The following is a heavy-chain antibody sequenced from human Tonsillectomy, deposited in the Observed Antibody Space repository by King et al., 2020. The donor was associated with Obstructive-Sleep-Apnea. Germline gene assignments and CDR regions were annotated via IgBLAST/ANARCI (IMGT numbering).Heavy chain of an antibody. CDR2: LSGSGGST. CDR3: AKDHSPYCGGDCGIDY. CDR1: GFTFSSYA. Sequence: LVGSGGGLVQPGGSLRLSCAASGFTFSSYAMSWVRQAPGKGLEWVSALSGSGGSTYYADSVKGRFTISRDNSKNTLYLQMNSLRAEDTAVYYCAKDHSPYCGGDCGIDYWGQGTLVTVSS. J-gene: IGHJ4*02. V-gene: IGHV3-23*04. D-gene: IGHD2-21*02.